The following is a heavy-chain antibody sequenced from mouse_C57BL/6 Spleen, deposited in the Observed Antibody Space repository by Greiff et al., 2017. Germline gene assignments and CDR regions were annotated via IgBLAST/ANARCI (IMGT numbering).Heavy chain of an antibody. D-gene: IGHD3-2*02. J-gene: IGHJ3*01. CDR1: GYTFTSYW. CDR3: ERSGAAQAFAY. Sequence: VQLQQPGAELVQPGASVKMSCKASGYTFTSYWITWVKQRPGQGLEWIGEIYPGSGSTNYNEKFKSKATLTVDTYSSTANMQLSSLTSEDSAVYDCERSGAAQAFAYWGQGTLVTVSA. V-gene: IGHV1-55*01. CDR2: IYPGSGST.